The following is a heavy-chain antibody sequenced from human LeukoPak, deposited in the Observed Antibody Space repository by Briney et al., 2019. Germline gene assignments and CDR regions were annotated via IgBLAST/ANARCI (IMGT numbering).Heavy chain of an antibody. CDR1: GGSISSSIYY. D-gene: IGHD3-10*01. CDR2: ICYSGST. J-gene: IGHJ5*02. V-gene: IGHV4-39*07. Sequence: PSETLSLTCTVSGGSISSSIYYWGWIRQPPGKGLEWIGSICYSGSTCYNPSLKSRVTISVDTSKNQFSLKLSSVTAADTAVYYCASGTITMVRGVHPPNWFDPWGQGTLVTVSS. CDR3: ASGTITMVRGVHPPNWFDP.